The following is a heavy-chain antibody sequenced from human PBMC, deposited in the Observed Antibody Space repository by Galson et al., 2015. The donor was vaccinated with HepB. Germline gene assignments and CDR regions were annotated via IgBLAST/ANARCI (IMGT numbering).Heavy chain of an antibody. Sequence: ETLSLTCTVYGGSFSGHYWSWIRQPPGKGLEWIGEINHSGSTNYNPSLKSRVTISVDTSKNQFSLKLSSVTAADTTVYYCARAPFRGSYSSSSSDNWFDPWGQGTLVTVSS. CDR3: ARAPFRGSYSSSSSDNWFDP. J-gene: IGHJ5*02. CDR2: INHSGST. V-gene: IGHV4-34*01. CDR1: GGSFSGHY. D-gene: IGHD6-6*01.